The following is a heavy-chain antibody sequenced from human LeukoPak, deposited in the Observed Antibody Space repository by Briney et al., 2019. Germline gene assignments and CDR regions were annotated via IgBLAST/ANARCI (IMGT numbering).Heavy chain of an antibody. CDR3: ARETNNPYDFWSGYSDYMDV. Sequence: SETLSLTCTVSGGSISSYYWSWIRQPPGKGLEWIGSIYYSGSTYYNPSLKSRVTISVDTSKNQFSLKLSSVTAADTAVYYCARETNNPYDFWSGYSDYMDVWGKGTTVTVSS. CDR2: IYYSGST. V-gene: IGHV4-59*12. J-gene: IGHJ6*03. D-gene: IGHD3-3*01. CDR1: GGSISSYY.